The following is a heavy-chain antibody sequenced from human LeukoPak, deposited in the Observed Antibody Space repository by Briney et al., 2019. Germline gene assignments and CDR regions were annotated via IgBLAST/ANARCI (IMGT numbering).Heavy chain of an antibody. CDR2: IIPILGIA. CDR3: ARGSNWQQLVNWFDP. V-gene: IGHV1-69*04. J-gene: IGHJ5*02. Sequence: SVTVSCTASAGTFSSYAITWVRQGPGQGLELMGRIIPILGIANYAQKFQGRVTITADKSTSTAYMELSSLRSEDTAVYYCARGSNWQQLVNWFDPWGQGTLVTVSS. CDR1: AGTFSSYA. D-gene: IGHD6-13*01.